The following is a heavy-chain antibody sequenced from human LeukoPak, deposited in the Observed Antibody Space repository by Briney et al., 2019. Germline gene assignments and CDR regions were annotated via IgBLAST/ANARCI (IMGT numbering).Heavy chain of an antibody. Sequence: GGSLRLSCAASGFTFDDYGMSWVRQAPGKGLEWVSGINWNGGSTGYADSVKGRFTISRDNAKNSLYLQMNSPRAEDTALYHCARSSLMTTVTNFDYWGQGTLVTVSS. CDR3: ARSSLMTTVTNFDY. CDR1: GFTFDDYG. D-gene: IGHD4-17*01. J-gene: IGHJ4*02. V-gene: IGHV3-20*01. CDR2: INWNGGST.